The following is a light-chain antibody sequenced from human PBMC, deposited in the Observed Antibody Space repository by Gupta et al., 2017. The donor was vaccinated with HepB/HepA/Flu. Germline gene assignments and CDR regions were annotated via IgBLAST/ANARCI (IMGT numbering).Light chain of an antibody. V-gene: IGKV1-39*01. CDR1: QSISDY. Sequence: DIQMTQSPSSLSASVGDRVTITCRASQSISDYLNWYQQKPGKAPNLLIYRTTNLQDGVPSRLRGSGSGTECTRTISSLKTEDCATDYWQQSDRALRGTFGRGTKVEIK. CDR2: RTT. J-gene: IGKJ1*01. CDR3: QQSDRALRGT.